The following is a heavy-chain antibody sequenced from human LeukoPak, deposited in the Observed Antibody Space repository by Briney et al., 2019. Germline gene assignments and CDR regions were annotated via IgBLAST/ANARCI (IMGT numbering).Heavy chain of an antibody. D-gene: IGHD3-16*02. CDR2: INHSGST. J-gene: IGHJ6*01. CDR1: GGSISSYY. V-gene: IGHV4-34*01. Sequence: SETLSLTCTVSGGSISSYYWSWIRQPPGKGLEWIGEINHSGSTNYNPSLKSRVTISVDTSKNQFSLKLSSVTAADTAVYYCARVIQRYDYVWGSYRYGMDAWGQGTTVTVSS. CDR3: ARVIQRYDYVWGSYRYGMDA.